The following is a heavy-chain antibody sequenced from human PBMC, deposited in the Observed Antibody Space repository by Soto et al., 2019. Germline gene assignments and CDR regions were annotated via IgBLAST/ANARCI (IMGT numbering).Heavy chain of an antibody. CDR3: ARAPNNCSSTSCYVADYYYYGMDV. CDR1: GFTFSSYG. V-gene: IGHV3-33*01. Sequence: GGSLRLSCAASGFTFSSYGMHWVRQAPGKGLEWVAVIWYDGSNKYYADSVKGRFTISRDNSKNTLYLQMNSLRAEDTAVYYCARAPNNCSSTSCYVADYYYYGMDVWGQGTTVTVSS. J-gene: IGHJ6*02. D-gene: IGHD2-2*01. CDR2: IWYDGSNK.